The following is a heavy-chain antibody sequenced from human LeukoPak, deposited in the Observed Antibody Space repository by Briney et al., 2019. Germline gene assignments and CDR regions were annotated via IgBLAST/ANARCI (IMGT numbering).Heavy chain of an antibody. CDR2: MNPNSGNT. Sequence: ASVKVSCKASGYTFTSYDINWVRQATGQGLEWMGWMNPNSGNTGYAQEFQGRVTMTRNTSISTAYMELSSLRSEDTAVYYCARLISQIYDFWSGYYYYMDVWGKGTTVTVSS. CDR1: GYTFTSYD. V-gene: IGHV1-8*01. D-gene: IGHD3-3*01. CDR3: ARLISQIYDFWSGYYYYMDV. J-gene: IGHJ6*03.